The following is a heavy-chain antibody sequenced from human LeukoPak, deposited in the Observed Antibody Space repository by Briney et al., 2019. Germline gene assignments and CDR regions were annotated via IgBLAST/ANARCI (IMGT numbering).Heavy chain of an antibody. V-gene: IGHV3-30-3*01. Sequence: GGSLRLSCAASGFTFSSYAMHWVRQAPGKGLEWVAVISYDGSNKYYADSVKGRFTISRDNSKNTLYLQMNSLRAEDTAVYYCARTIRGLYDFWSGYYNDYWGQGTLVTVSS. CDR1: GFTFSSYA. J-gene: IGHJ4*02. CDR2: ISYDGSNK. CDR3: ARTIRGLYDFWSGYYNDY. D-gene: IGHD3-3*01.